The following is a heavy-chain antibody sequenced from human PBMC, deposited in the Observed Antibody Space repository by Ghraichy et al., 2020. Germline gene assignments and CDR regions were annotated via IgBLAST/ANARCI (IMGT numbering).Heavy chain of an antibody. V-gene: IGHV3-23*01. CDR3: ASIAVAGTNWFDP. D-gene: IGHD6-19*01. Sequence: AGSLRLSCAASGFTFSNYAVSWVRQAPGKGLEWVSGISAGGYSTYYADSVKGRFTISRDNSKSTLYLQMNSLSAEDTAVYYCASIAVAGTNWFDPWGQGTLVTVSS. CDR1: GFTFSNYA. J-gene: IGHJ5*02. CDR2: ISAGGYST.